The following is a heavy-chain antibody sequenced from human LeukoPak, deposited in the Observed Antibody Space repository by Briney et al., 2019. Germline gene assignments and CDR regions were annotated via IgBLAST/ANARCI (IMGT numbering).Heavy chain of an antibody. CDR1: GGSFSGYY. V-gene: IGHV4-34*01. Sequence: SETLSLTCAVYGGSFSGYYWSWIRQPPGKGLEWIGEINHSGSTNYNPSLKSRVTISVDTSKNQFSLKLSSVTAADTAVYYCARDHDFWSGYYFSSPYYYYYYMDVWGKGTTVTVSS. CDR3: ARDHDFWSGYYFSSPYYYYYYMDV. J-gene: IGHJ6*03. CDR2: INHSGST. D-gene: IGHD3-3*01.